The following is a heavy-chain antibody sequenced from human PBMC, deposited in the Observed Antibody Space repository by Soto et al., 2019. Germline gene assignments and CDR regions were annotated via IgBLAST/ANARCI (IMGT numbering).Heavy chain of an antibody. CDR2: IMAVFGTP. CDR3: ATSRGFYAATEV. J-gene: IGHJ6*02. CDR1: GDSFRSYA. Sequence: QVQLVQSGAEVKKPGSSVRVSCKASGDSFRSYAISWVRQAPGQGLEWMGAIMAVFGTPTYAQRFQGRVTISADESTTTAYLDLSSLRSDDTAVYYCATSRGFYAATEVWGQGTTVTVSS. D-gene: IGHD3-16*01. V-gene: IGHV1-69*01.